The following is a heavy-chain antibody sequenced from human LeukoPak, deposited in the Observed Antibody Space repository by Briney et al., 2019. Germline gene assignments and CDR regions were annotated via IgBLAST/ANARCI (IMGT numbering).Heavy chain of an antibody. J-gene: IGHJ4*02. CDR1: GFTLSSYV. D-gene: IGHD1-14*01. Sequence: GGSLRLSCAASGFTLSSYVMSWVRQAPGKGLEWVSTISGRGGSTYYADSVKGRFTISRDNSKNTLYLQMNSLRAEDTAIYYCARGFTTFDYWGQGTLVTVSS. V-gene: IGHV3-23*01. CDR3: ARGFTTFDY. CDR2: ISGRGGST.